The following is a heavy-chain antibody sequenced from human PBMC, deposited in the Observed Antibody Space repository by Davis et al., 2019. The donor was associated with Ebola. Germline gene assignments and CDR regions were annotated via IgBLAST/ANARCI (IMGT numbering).Heavy chain of an antibody. J-gene: IGHJ6*04. CDR3: TTKDTAMVGPIYYYYGMDV. Sequence: GESLKISCAASGFTFSSYWMSWVRQAPGKGLEWVGRIKSKTDGGTTDYAAPVKGRFTISRDDSKNTLYLQMNSLKTEDTAVYYCTTKDTAMVGPIYYYYGMDVWGKGTTVTISS. D-gene: IGHD5-18*01. V-gene: IGHV3-15*01. CDR2: IKSKTDGGTT. CDR1: GFTFSSYW.